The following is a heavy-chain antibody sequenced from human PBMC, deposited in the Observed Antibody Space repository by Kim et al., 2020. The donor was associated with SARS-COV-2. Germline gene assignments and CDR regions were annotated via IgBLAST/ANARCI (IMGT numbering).Heavy chain of an antibody. CDR1: GFNFRETW. CDR3: ATSGPGVVYAYQY. V-gene: IGHV3-15*01. D-gene: IGHD3-16*01. J-gene: IGHJ4*02. CDR2: FTGKTDGGTI. Sequence: GGSLRLSCLGSGFNFRETWMNWVRQAPGKGLEWVGHFTGKTDGGTIEYAAPVKGRFVISRDDSKNMLSLQMNSLKIEDTAVYYCATSGPGVVYAYQYWGQGTLVTVSS.